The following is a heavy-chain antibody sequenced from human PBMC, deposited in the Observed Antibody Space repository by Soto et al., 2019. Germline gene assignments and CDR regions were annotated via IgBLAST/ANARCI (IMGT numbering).Heavy chain of an antibody. D-gene: IGHD2-15*01. CDR3: AGGGCSGGSCPENWFDP. V-gene: IGHV1-18*01. J-gene: IGHJ5*02. CDR1: GYTFTNYG. CDR2: ISPYNGNT. Sequence: QVQLVQSGAEVKKPGASVKVSCKASGYTFTNYGIGWVRQAPGQGLEWVGWISPYNGNTKDAQKFQGRVTLTTDTSTSTADMEVRSLRSDDTAVDDCAGGGCSGGSCPENWFDPWGQRTLVIVSS.